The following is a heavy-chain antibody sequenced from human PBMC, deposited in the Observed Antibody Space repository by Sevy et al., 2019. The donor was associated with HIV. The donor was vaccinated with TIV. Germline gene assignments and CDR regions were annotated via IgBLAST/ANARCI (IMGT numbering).Heavy chain of an antibody. CDR2: LSWNSGTI. V-gene: IGHV3-9*01. CDR3: AKGAGQWLGDAFDV. J-gene: IGHJ3*01. Sequence: GGSLRLSCAASGLTFDDYVIHWVRQAPGKGLEWVSGLSWNSGTIDYADSVKGRFTISRDNAKKSLYLQMNSLRAEDTALYYCAKGAGQWLGDAFDVWGQGAMVTVSS. CDR1: GLTFDDYV. D-gene: IGHD6-19*01.